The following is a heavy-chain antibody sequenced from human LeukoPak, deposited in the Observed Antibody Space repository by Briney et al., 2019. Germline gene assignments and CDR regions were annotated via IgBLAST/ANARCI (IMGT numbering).Heavy chain of an antibody. D-gene: IGHD6-13*01. J-gene: IGHJ4*02. Sequence: PGGSLRLSCAASGFTFSSYSMNWVRQAPGKGLEWVSSISSSSSYIYYADSVKGRFTISRDNAKNSLYLQMNSLRAEDTAVYYCARDDRYSSSWYEGYYFDYWGQGTLVTVSS. CDR2: ISSSSSYI. CDR1: GFTFSSYS. V-gene: IGHV3-21*01. CDR3: ARDDRYSSSWYEGYYFDY.